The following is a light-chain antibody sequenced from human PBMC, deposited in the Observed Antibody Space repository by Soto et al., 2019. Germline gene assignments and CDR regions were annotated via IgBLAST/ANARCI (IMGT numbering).Light chain of an antibody. CDR1: QSISSSY. J-gene: IGKJ2*01. Sequence: EIVLTQSPGTLYLSPGEIATLSCRASQSISSSYLAWYQQKPGQAPRLLIYGVSNRATGIPDRFSGSGSGTDFTLTISRLEPEDFAVYYCQLHGDSPQGYTFGQGTKLEIK. V-gene: IGKV3-20*01. CDR3: QLHGDSPQGYT. CDR2: GVS.